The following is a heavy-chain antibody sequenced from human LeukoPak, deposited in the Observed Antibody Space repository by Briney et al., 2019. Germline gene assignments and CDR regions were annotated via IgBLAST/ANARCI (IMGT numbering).Heavy chain of an antibody. D-gene: IGHD4-17*01. Sequence: SETLSLTCTVSGGSISSHYWSWIRQPAGKGLEWIGRIYTSGSTNYNPSLKSRVTMSVDTSKNQFSLKLSSVTAADTAVYYCAREGSYGDLYFDYWGQGTLVTVSS. CDR1: GGSISSHY. CDR2: IYTSGST. J-gene: IGHJ4*02. V-gene: IGHV4-4*07. CDR3: AREGSYGDLYFDY.